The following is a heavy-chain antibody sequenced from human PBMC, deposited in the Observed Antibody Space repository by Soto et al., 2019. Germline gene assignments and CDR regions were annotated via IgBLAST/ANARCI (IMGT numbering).Heavy chain of an antibody. Sequence: SVKVSCKASGGTFSSYAISWVRQAPGQGLEWMGGIIPIFGTANYAQKFQGRVTITADESTSTAYMELSSLRSEDTAVYYCARGGYYGSGSYSGYYHNGMDFWGQGTTVTVSS. CDR1: GGTFSSYA. CDR3: ARGGYYGSGSYSGYYHNGMDF. CDR2: IIPIFGTA. J-gene: IGHJ6*02. V-gene: IGHV1-69*13. D-gene: IGHD3-10*01.